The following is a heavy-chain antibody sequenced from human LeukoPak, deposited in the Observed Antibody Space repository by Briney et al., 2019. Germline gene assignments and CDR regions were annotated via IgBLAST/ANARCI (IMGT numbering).Heavy chain of an antibody. J-gene: IGHJ5*02. V-gene: IGHV4-31*03. Sequence: PSETLSLTCTVSGGSISSGGYYWSWIRQHPGKGLEWIGYIHYSGSTYYNPSLKSRVTISVDTSKNQFSLKLSSVTAADTAVYYCASLRYDFWSGYYYNWFDPWGQGTLVTVSS. CDR3: ASLRYDFWSGYYYNWFDP. CDR1: GGSISSGGYY. D-gene: IGHD3-3*01. CDR2: IHYSGST.